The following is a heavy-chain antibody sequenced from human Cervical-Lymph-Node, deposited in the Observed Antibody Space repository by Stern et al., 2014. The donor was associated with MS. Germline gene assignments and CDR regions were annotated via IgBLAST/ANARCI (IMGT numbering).Heavy chain of an antibody. J-gene: IGHJ4*02. V-gene: IGHV3-11*01. CDR3: ASEKCTSASCFLS. CDR2: ISSSGSTV. Sequence: VQLVESGGGLVKPGGSLRLSCAASGFTFGADFMTWIRLAPGKGLEWVSYISSSGSTVHYADSVKGRFTISRDNANNSLYLQMNSLRAEDTAVYYCASEKCTSASCFLSWGQGALVTVSS. CDR1: GFTFGADF. D-gene: IGHD2-8*02.